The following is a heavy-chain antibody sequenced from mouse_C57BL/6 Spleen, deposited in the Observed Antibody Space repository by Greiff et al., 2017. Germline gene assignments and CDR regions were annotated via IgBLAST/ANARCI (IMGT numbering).Heavy chain of an antibody. V-gene: IGHV1-82*01. CDR1: GYAFSSSW. Sequence: VQLQQSGPELVKPGASVKISCKASGYAFSSSWMNWVKQRPGKGLEWIGRIYPGDGDTNYNGKFKGNATLTADKSSSTAYMQLSSLTSEDSAVYFCARSLLSYAMDYWGQGTSVTVSS. D-gene: IGHD1-1*02. J-gene: IGHJ4*01. CDR2: IYPGDGDT. CDR3: ARSLLSYAMDY.